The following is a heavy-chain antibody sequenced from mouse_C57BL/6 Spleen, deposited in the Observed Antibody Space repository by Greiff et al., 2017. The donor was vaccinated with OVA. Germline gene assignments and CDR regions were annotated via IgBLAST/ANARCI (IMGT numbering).Heavy chain of an antibody. Sequence: EVQLVESEGGLVQPGSSMKLSCTASGFTLSDYYMAWVRQVPEKGLEWVANINYDGSSTYYLDSLKSRFIISRDNAKNILYLQMSSLKSEDTATYYCARPFFYYGTDYYAMDYWGQGTSVTVSS. D-gene: IGHD2-1*01. CDR2: INYDGSST. V-gene: IGHV5-16*01. CDR3: ARPFFYYGTDYYAMDY. J-gene: IGHJ4*01. CDR1: GFTLSDYY.